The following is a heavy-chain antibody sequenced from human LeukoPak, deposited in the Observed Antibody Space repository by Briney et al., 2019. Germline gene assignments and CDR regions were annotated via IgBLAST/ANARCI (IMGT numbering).Heavy chain of an antibody. CDR2: IYTSGSP. J-gene: IGHJ4*02. V-gene: IGHV4-61*02. Sequence: PSETLSLTCTVSGGSISSGSYYWSWIRQPAGKGLEWIGRIYTSGSPNYNPSLKSRVTISVDTSKNQFSLKLSSVTAADTAVYYCARRSSIFGVVIWGQGTLVTVSS. CDR3: ARRSSIFGVVI. CDR1: GGSISSGSYY. D-gene: IGHD3-3*01.